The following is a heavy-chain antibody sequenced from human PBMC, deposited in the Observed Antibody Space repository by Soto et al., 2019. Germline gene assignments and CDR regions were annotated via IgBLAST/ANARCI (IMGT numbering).Heavy chain of an antibody. CDR3: ARDGRLYYELWTPLEGMDV. J-gene: IGHJ6*02. V-gene: IGHV3-53*01. D-gene: IGHD3-3*01. CDR1: AFTVSSNY. CDR2: IYSGGST. Sequence: PGGSLRLSCAASAFTVSSNYMSWVRQAPGKGLEWVSAIYSGGSTYYADSVKGRFTISRDNSKNTLYLQMNSLRAEDTAVYYCARDGRLYYELWTPLEGMDVWGQGPTVTVSS.